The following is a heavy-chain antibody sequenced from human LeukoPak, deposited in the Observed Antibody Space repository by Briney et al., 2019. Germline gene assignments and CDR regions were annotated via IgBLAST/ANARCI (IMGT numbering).Heavy chain of an antibody. V-gene: IGHV3-23*01. Sequence: PSETLSLTCTVSGGSITSYYWSWVRQAPGKGLEWVSAISGSGGSTYYADSVKGRFTISRDNSKNTLYLQMNSLRAEDTAVYYCAKGYCSSTSCYRFDPWGQGTLVTVSS. CDR2: ISGSGGST. D-gene: IGHD2-2*01. J-gene: IGHJ5*02. CDR3: AKGYCSSTSCYRFDP. CDR1: GGSITSYY.